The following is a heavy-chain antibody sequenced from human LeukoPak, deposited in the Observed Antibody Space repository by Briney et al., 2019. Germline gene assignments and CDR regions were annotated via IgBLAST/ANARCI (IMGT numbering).Heavy chain of an antibody. J-gene: IGHJ3*02. CDR2: IKEDGSEK. Sequence: SGGSLRLSCAASGFTFSSYWMTWVRQAPGKGLEWVANIKEDGSEKHYVDSVKGRFTISRDNAKNSLYLQMNSLRAEDTALYYCARDYYDSSGPHDAFDIWGQGTMVTVSS. CDR3: ARDYYDSSGPHDAFDI. D-gene: IGHD3-22*01. CDR1: GFTFSSYW. V-gene: IGHV3-7*03.